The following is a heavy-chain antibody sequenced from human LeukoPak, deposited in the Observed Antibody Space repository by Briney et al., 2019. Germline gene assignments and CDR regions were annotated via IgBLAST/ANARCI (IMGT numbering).Heavy chain of an antibody. CDR2: ISSSGSTI. V-gene: IGHV3-11*01. D-gene: IGHD3-22*01. Sequence: GGSLRLSCAASGFTFSDYYMSWIRQAPGKGLEWVSYISSSGSTIYYADSVKGRFTISRDNSRNTLYLQMNNLRAEDTAVYYCAKDTMIVVVLTSGSAFDIWGQGTMVTVSS. J-gene: IGHJ3*02. CDR3: AKDTMIVVVLTSGSAFDI. CDR1: GFTFSDYY.